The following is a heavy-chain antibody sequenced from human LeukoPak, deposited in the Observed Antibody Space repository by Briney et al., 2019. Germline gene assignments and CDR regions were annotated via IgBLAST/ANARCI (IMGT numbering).Heavy chain of an antibody. J-gene: IGHJ3*02. Sequence: PSETLSLTCTVSGGSISNFYWTWIRQSPGKGLEWIGYISYSGTTKYSPSLKSRVTMSLETSKNQFSLKLTSVTAADTAVYYCARGEGGATESGTFDIWGQGTMVTVSS. CDR1: GGSISNFY. CDR2: ISYSGTT. CDR3: ARGEGGATESGTFDI. D-gene: IGHD1-26*01. V-gene: IGHV4-59*08.